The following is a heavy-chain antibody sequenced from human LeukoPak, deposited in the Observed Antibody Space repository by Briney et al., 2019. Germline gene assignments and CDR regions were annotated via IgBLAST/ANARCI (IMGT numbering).Heavy chain of an antibody. CDR1: GGSISSYY. D-gene: IGHD4-17*01. J-gene: IGHJ4*02. CDR3: ARDRVTTVTTEGGLDY. Sequence: PSETLSLTCTVSGGSISSYYWSWIRQPPGKGLEWIGYIYYSGSTNYNPSLKSRVTISVDTSKNQFSLKLSSVTAADTAVYYCARDRVTTVTTEGGLDYWGQGTLVTVSS. V-gene: IGHV4-59*12. CDR2: IYYSGST.